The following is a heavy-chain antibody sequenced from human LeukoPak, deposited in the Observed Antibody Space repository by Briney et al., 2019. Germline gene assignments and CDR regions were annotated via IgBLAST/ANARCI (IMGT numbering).Heavy chain of an antibody. CDR3: AREVEYSSPTVYYGMDV. J-gene: IGHJ6*02. V-gene: IGHV3-21*05. D-gene: IGHD6-6*01. CDR2: ISSSSSYI. CDR1: GFTFRTYE. Sequence: GGSLRLSCAAFGFTFRTYEMNWVRQAPGKGLEWVSYISSSSSYIYYADSVKGRFTISRDNAKNSLYLQMNSLRAEDTAVYYCAREVEYSSPTVYYGMDVWGQGTTVTVSS.